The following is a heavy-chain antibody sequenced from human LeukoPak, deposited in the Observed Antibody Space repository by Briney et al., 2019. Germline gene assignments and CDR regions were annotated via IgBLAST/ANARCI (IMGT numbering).Heavy chain of an antibody. CDR2: ISSGSRDI. Sequence: GGSLRLSCVVSGFTFSTYTMNWVRQAPGKGLEWVSSISSGSRDIYYADSLKGRFTISRDNAKNSLYLQMNSLRAEDTAVYYCAKDITYRAVAGFFDYWGQGTLVTVSS. CDR3: AKDITYRAVAGFFDY. J-gene: IGHJ4*02. CDR1: GFTFSTYT. V-gene: IGHV3-21*01. D-gene: IGHD6-19*01.